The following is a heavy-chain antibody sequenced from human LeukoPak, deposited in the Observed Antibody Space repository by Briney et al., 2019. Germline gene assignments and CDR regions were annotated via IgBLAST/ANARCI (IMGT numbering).Heavy chain of an antibody. D-gene: IGHD6-13*01. V-gene: IGHV4-61*08. J-gene: IGHJ6*02. CDR2: IYYSGST. CDR1: GGSISSGDYY. Sequence: PSETLSLTCTVSGGSISSGDYYWSWIRQPPGKGLEWIGYIYYSGSTNYNPSLKSRVTISVDTSKNQFSLKLSSVTAADTAVYYCARDSSSSQNYGMDVWGQGTTVTVSS. CDR3: ARDSSSSQNYGMDV.